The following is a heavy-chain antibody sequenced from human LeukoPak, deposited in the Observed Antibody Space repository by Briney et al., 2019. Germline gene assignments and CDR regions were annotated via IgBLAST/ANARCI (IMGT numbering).Heavy chain of an antibody. D-gene: IGHD6-13*01. J-gene: IGHJ4*02. CDR1: GFTFSSYS. CDR2: IWYDGSNK. CDR3: AKDQYSSSQYYFDY. V-gene: IGHV3-33*06. Sequence: GGSLRLSCAASGFTFSSYSMHWVRQAPGKGLEWVAVIWYDGSNKYYADSVKGRFTISRDNSKNTLYLQMNSLRAEDTAVYYCAKDQYSSSQYYFDYWGQGTLVTVPS.